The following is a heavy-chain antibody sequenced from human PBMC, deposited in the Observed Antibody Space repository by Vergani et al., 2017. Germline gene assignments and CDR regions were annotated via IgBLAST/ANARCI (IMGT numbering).Heavy chain of an antibody. J-gene: IGHJ4*02. CDR1: GYTYRSYY. CDR3: VSSRLRSVEY. Sequence: QVKVVQSGAEVKAPGASVKVSCEASGYTYRSYYVHWVRQAPGQGLEWLGVINPLGGRATYSQKFQGRVSVTGDSSTTGGTSASMVYRDLTSLTPEDTAVDFCVSSRLRSVEYWGQGTLVTVSS. V-gene: IGHV1-46*03. CDR2: INPLGGRA. D-gene: IGHD4-17*01.